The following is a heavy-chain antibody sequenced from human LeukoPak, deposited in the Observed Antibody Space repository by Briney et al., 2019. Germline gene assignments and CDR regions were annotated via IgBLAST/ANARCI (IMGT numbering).Heavy chain of an antibody. V-gene: IGHV4-34*01. CDR1: GGSFSGYY. CDR3: ARIAVVNYDAFDI. CDR2: INHSGST. D-gene: IGHD3-22*01. J-gene: IGHJ3*02. Sequence: PSETLSLTCAVYGGSFSGYYWSWIRQPPGKGLEWIGEINHSGSTNYNPSLKSRVTISVDTSKNQFSLKLSSVTAADTAVYYCARIAVVNYDAFDIWGQGTMVTVSS.